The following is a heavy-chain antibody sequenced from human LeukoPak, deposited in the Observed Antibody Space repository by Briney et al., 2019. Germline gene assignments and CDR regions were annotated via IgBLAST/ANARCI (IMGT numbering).Heavy chain of an antibody. CDR3: ARDQATYDSSGYYSANYYYYGMDV. Sequence: GGTLRLPCAASGLTYSSYAKSWVRQASAKGLEEVTDISGSGGSTYYAESVKGRFTISRDNSKNTLYLQMNSLRAEDTAVYYCARDQATYDSSGYYSANYYYYGMDVWGQGTTVTVSS. CDR2: ISGSGGST. J-gene: IGHJ6*02. D-gene: IGHD3-22*01. CDR1: GLTYSSYA. V-gene: IGHV3-23*01.